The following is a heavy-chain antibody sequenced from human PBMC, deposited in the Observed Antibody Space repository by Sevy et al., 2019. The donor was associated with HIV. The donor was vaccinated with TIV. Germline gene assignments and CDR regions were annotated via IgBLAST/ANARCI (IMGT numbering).Heavy chain of an antibody. Sequence: LTCAVYGGSFSGYYWSWIRQPPGKGLEWIGEISHSGSTNYNPSVKSRVTISVDTSKNQFSLKLSSVTAADTAVYYCARFPKTELSGYFLGFDYWGQGTLVTVSS. J-gene: IGHJ4*02. CDR1: GGSFSGYY. CDR2: ISHSGST. CDR3: ARFPKTELSGYFLGFDY. D-gene: IGHD3-3*01. V-gene: IGHV4-34*01.